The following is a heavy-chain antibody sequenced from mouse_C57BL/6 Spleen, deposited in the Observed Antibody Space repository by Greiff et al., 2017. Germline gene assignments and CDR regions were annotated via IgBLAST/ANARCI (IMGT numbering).Heavy chain of an antibody. V-gene: IGHV7-3*01. CDR2: IRNKANGYTT. D-gene: IGHD1-1*01. Sequence: EVQGVESGGGLVQPGGSLSLSCAASGFTFTDYYMSWVRQPPGKALEWLGFIRNKANGYTTEYSASVKGRFTISRDNSQSILYLQVYALRAEDSATYYCARSRYGSSLDWYIDVWGTGTTVTVSS. J-gene: IGHJ1*03. CDR3: ARSRYGSSLDWYIDV. CDR1: GFTFTDYY.